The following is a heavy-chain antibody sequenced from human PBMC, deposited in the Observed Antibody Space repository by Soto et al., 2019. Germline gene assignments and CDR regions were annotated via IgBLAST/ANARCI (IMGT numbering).Heavy chain of an antibody. CDR1: GYTFTGYY. V-gene: IGHV1-2*04. D-gene: IGHD3-22*01. CDR3: ARAPRDSSRYPHHYFDY. J-gene: IGHJ4*02. CDR2: INPNSGGT. Sequence: SVKVSCKASGYTFTGYYMHWVRQATGQGLEWMGWINPNSGGTNYAQKFQGWVTMTRDTSISTAYMELSRLRSDDTAVYYCARAPRDSSRYPHHYFDYWGQGTLVTVSS.